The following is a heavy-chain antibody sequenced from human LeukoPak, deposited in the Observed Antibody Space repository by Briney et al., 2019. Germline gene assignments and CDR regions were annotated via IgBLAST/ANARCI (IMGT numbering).Heavy chain of an antibody. D-gene: IGHD6-13*01. V-gene: IGHV1-69*13. CDR3: ARVRWEAAAGMNYYYYYMDV. CDR1: GGTFNSYA. CDR2: IIPIFGTA. Sequence: SVKVSCKASGGTFNSYAISWVRQAPGQGLEWMGGIIPIFGTANYAQKFQGRVTITADESTSTAYMQLSSLRSEDTAVYYCARVRWEAAAGMNYYYYYMDVWGKGTTVTVSS. J-gene: IGHJ6*03.